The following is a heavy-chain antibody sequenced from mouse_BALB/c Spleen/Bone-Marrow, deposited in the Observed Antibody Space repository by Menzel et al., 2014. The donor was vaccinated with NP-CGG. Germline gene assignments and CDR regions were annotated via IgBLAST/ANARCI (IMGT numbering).Heavy chain of an antibody. Sequence: EVQLQQSGPELVKPGASVKISCKPSGYTFTEYTIHWVKQSHGKSLEWIGGINPNNGGTSYNQKFKGKATLTVDKSSSTAYRELRSLTSEDSAVYYCARRQLGPAWFAYWGQGTLVTVSA. V-gene: IGHV1-18*01. J-gene: IGHJ3*01. CDR1: GYTFTEYT. D-gene: IGHD3-1*01. CDR2: INPNNGGT. CDR3: ARRQLGPAWFAY.